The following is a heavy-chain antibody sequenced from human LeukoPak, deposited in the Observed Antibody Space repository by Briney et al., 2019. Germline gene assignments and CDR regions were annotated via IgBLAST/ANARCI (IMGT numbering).Heavy chain of an antibody. V-gene: IGHV4-38-2*02. CDR3: ARDELRYNWFDP. D-gene: IGHD3-10*01. CDR2: IYHSGST. Sequence: PSETLSLTCTVSGYSISSGYYWGWIRQPPGKGLEWIGSIYHSGSTYYNPSLKSRVTISVDTSKNQFSLKLSSVTAADTAVYYCARDELRYNWFDPWGQATLVTVSS. CDR1: GYSISSGYY. J-gene: IGHJ5*02.